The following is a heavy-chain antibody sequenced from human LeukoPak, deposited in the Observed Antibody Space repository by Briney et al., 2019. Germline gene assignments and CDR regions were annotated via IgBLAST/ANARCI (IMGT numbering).Heavy chain of an antibody. Sequence: GASVKVSCKASGGTFSSYAISWVRQAPGQGLEWMGRIIPIFGTANYAQKFQGRVTITTDESTSTAYMELSSLRSEDTAVYYCARASIAAAVTTVEAFDYWGQGTLVTVSS. J-gene: IGHJ4*02. D-gene: IGHD6-13*01. CDR2: IIPIFGTA. CDR3: ARASIAAAVTTVEAFDY. V-gene: IGHV1-69*05. CDR1: GGTFSSYA.